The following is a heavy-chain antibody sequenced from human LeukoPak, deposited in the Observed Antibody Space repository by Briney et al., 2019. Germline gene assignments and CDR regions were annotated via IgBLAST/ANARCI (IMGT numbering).Heavy chain of an antibody. CDR3: ARAGVRGAYGMDV. D-gene: IGHD3-10*01. CDR2: IIPILGIA. Sequence: GASVKVTCKASGGTFSSYAISWVRQAPGQGLEWMGRIIPILGIANYAQKFQGRVTITADKSTSTAYMELSSLRSEDTAVYYCARAGVRGAYGMDVWAKGPRSPSP. CDR1: GGTFSSYA. J-gene: IGHJ6*02. V-gene: IGHV1-69*04.